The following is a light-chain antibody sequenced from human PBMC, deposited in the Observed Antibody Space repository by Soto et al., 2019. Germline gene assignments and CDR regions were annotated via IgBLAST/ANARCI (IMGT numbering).Light chain of an antibody. CDR3: QQLNSYPIT. V-gene: IGKV1-9*01. J-gene: IGKJ5*01. CDR1: QGISSY. CDR2: AAS. Sequence: IQLTQSPSSLSAFVGDRVPIPCRASQGISSYLAWYQQKPGKAPKLLIYAASTLQSGVPSRFSGSGSGTDFTLTISSLQPEDFATYYCQQLNSYPITFGQGTRLEIK.